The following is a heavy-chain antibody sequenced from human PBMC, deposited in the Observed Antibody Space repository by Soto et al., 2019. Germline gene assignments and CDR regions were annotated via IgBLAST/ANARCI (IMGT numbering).Heavy chain of an antibody. Sequence: PSGTLSLTCTVAGACITAYAWSWIRQPAGKGLEWIGRVYTSGNTDYNPSFNSRLTMSADASKSQFSLKLNSVTAADTAVYYCARGQYSSGYFVVDSWGQGTLVTASS. CDR1: GACITAYA. V-gene: IGHV4-4*07. J-gene: IGHJ4*02. CDR2: VYTSGNT. D-gene: IGHD6-19*01. CDR3: ARGQYSSGYFVVDS.